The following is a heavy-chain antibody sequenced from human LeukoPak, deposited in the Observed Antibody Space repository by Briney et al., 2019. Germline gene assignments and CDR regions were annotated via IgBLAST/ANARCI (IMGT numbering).Heavy chain of an antibody. CDR1: GGTFSSYA. CDR3: AYAKRITIFGVVTTDAFDI. J-gene: IGHJ3*02. Sequence: SVKVSCKASGGTFSSYAISWVRQAPGQGLEWIGGIIPIFGTANYAQKFQGRVTITTDESTSTAYMELSSLRSEDTAVYYCAYAKRITIFGVVTTDAFDIWGQGTMVTVSS. CDR2: IIPIFGTA. V-gene: IGHV1-69*05. D-gene: IGHD3-3*01.